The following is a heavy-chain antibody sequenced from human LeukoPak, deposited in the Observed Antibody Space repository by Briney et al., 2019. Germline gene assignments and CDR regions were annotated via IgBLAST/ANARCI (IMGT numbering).Heavy chain of an antibody. V-gene: IGHV4-4*02. CDR3: ARDCNGGPCYGAFAV. CDR2: ISHTENT. Sequence: SETLSLTCAVSGDSISSSNWWSWVRQPPGMGLEWIAEISHTENTNYNPSLESRVPISLDKSKNQFSLTLNSVTAADTAVYFCARDCNGGPCYGAFAVWGQGSMVTVSS. CDR1: GDSISSSNW. J-gene: IGHJ3*01. D-gene: IGHD2-15*01.